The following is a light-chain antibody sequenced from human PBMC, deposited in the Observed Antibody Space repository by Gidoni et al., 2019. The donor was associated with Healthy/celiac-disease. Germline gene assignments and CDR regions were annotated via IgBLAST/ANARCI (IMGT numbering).Light chain of an antibody. CDR1: SSYVGGYNY. J-gene: IGLJ2*01. Sequence: QSALTQPASVSGSPGQSITISCTGTSSYVGGYNYVSWYQQHPGKAPKLMIYDVSNRPSGVSNRFSCSKSGNTASLTISGRQAEDEADYYCSSYTSSSTLVFGGGTKLTVL. CDR3: SSYTSSSTLV. V-gene: IGLV2-14*01. CDR2: DVS.